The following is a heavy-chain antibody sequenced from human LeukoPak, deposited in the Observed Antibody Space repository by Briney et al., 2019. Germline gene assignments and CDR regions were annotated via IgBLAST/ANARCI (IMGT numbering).Heavy chain of an antibody. CDR3: AREYSGSRYGY. J-gene: IGHJ4*02. Sequence: PSEALSLTCSVSGGSISSSSYYWGWIRQPPGKGLEWIGSVYYSGTTYYNPSLKSRVTISVDTSKNQFSLRLSSVTAADTAVYYCAREYSGSRYGYWGQGTLVSVSS. CDR2: VYYSGTT. V-gene: IGHV4-39*07. D-gene: IGHD6-13*01. CDR1: GGSISSSSYY.